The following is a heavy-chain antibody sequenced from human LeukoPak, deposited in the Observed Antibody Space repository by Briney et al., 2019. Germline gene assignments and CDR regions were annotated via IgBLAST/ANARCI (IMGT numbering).Heavy chain of an antibody. CDR3: AFSPLVYTYGSAY. CDR2: LSEGGTTS. CDR1: GFTFSSYV. Sequence: GGSLTLSCTGSGFTFSSYVMNWVRQAPGKGLEWVSTLSEGGTTSYYADSVKGRFTVYRANSQNTLYLEMNSLRGDDPALYFCAFSPLVYTYGSAYWGEGTLVIVSA. J-gene: IGHJ4*02. V-gene: IGHV3-23*01. D-gene: IGHD5-18*01.